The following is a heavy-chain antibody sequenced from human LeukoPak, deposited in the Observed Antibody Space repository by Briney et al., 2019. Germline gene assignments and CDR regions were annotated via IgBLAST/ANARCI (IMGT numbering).Heavy chain of an antibody. CDR2: INHSGST. Sequence: SETLSLTWAVYGGSFSGYYWSWIRQPPWKGLEWIGEINHSGSTNYNPSLKSRVTISVDTSKNQFSLKLSSVTAAGTAVYYCVRGSVVGIPLRFDPWGQGTLVTVSS. J-gene: IGHJ5*02. D-gene: IGHD3-22*01. V-gene: IGHV4-34*01. CDR1: GGSFSGYY. CDR3: VRGSVVGIPLRFDP.